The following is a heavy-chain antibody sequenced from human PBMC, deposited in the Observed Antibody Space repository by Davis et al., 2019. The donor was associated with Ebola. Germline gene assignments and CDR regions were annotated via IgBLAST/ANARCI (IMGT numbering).Heavy chain of an antibody. CDR2: IRQDGSEK. J-gene: IGHJ6*02. CDR3: AREYYDFWRGFTSYHYYGMDV. V-gene: IGHV3-7*01. CDR1: GFSFNTYW. D-gene: IGHD3-3*01. Sequence: GESLKISCAASGFSFNTYWMTWVRQAPGKGLEWLAIIRQDGSEKKYVDSVKGRFTISRDNAKNSLYLQMNSLRAEDTAVYYCAREYYDFWRGFTSYHYYGMDVWGQGTTVTVSS.